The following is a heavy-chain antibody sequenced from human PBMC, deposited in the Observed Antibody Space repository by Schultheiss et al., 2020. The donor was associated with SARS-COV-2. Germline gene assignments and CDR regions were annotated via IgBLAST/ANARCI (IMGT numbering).Heavy chain of an antibody. D-gene: IGHD1-7*01. CDR2: ISGSGSNT. CDR3: ARGTGTTSH. Sequence: GGSLRLSCAASGFTFSTYAMSWVRQAPGKGLEWVSCISGSGSNTYHADSVKGRFTISRDNAKNSLYLQMNSLRAEDTAVYYCARGTGTTSHWGQGTLVTVSS. V-gene: IGHV3-23*01. J-gene: IGHJ4*02. CDR1: GFTFSTYA.